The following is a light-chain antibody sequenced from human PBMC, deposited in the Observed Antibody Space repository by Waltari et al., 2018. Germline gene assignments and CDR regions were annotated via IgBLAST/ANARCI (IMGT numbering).Light chain of an antibody. CDR3: QSDDGNTWV. J-gene: IGLJ3*02. Sequence: NFMLTQPHSVSESPGKTVTISCTRSSGSFASNYVQWYQLRPGSAPTTVIYEDNQRPSGVPDRCSGSIDSSSNSASLTISGLKTEDEADYYCQSDDGNTWVFGGGTKLTVL. CDR1: SGSFASNY. V-gene: IGLV6-57*03. CDR2: EDN.